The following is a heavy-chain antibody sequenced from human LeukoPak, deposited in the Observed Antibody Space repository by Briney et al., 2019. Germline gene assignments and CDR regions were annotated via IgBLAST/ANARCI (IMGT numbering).Heavy chain of an antibody. J-gene: IGHJ3*02. Sequence: GGSLRLSCAASGFTFSSYAMHWVRQAPGKGLEWVAVISYDGSNKYYADSVKGRFTISRDNSKNTLYLQMNSPRAEDTAVYYCARETPRPTSFFDIWGQGTMVTVSS. D-gene: IGHD2-2*01. CDR2: ISYDGSNK. CDR3: ARETPRPTSFFDI. V-gene: IGHV3-30*01. CDR1: GFTFSSYA.